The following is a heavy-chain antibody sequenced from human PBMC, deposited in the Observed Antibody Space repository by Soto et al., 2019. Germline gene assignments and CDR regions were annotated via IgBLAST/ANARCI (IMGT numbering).Heavy chain of an antibody. V-gene: IGHV1-18*04. Sequence: QVQLVQSGAEVKKPGASVKVSCKASGYTFTSYGISWVQQAPGQGLEWMGWISAYNGNTNYAQKLQGRVTMTTDTSTSTAYMELRSLRSDDTAVYYCARIVPDIVVVPAAHWYFDLWGRGTLVTVSS. CDR1: GYTFTSYG. CDR2: ISAYNGNT. CDR3: ARIVPDIVVVPAAHWYFDL. D-gene: IGHD2-2*01. J-gene: IGHJ2*01.